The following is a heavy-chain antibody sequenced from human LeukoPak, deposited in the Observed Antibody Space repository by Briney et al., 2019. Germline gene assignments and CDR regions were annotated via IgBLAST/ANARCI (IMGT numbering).Heavy chain of an antibody. CDR1: GYRFTDYW. CDR2: IYPDDSDI. J-gene: IGHJ5*02. D-gene: IGHD3-10*01. CDR3: ARHTSGVRGLTPRVDT. V-gene: IGHV5-51*01. Sequence: LGESLRISCKGSGYRFTDYWIAWVRQMPGKGLEWMGIIYPDDSDIRYSPSFQGQVTISADKSISTAYLQWGSLKASDTAMYYCARHTSGVRGLTPRVDTWGQGTLVTVSS.